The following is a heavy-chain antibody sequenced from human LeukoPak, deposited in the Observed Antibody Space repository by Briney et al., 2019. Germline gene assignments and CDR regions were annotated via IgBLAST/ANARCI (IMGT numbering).Heavy chain of an antibody. J-gene: IGHJ4*02. D-gene: IGHD3-10*01. CDR2: INHSGST. Sequence: SETLSLTCAVYGGSFSNYYWSWIRQPPGKGLEWIGEINHSGSTNYNPSLKSRVTISVDTSKNQFSLKLSSVTAADTAVYYCARAREHYYYGSGSYYDYWGQGTLVTVSS. V-gene: IGHV4-34*01. CDR3: ARAREHYYYGSGSYYDY. CDR1: GGSFSNYY.